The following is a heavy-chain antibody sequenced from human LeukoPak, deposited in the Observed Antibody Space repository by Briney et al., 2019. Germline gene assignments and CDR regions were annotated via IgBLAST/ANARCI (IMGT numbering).Heavy chain of an antibody. Sequence: GGSLRLSCAASGFTFSSYAMHWVRQAPGKGLEWVAVISYDGSNKYYADSVKGRFTISRDNSKNTLYLQMNSLRAEDTAVYYCAGGIAAAGLDFDYWGQGTLVTVSS. J-gene: IGHJ4*02. V-gene: IGHV3-30-3*01. CDR3: AGGIAAAGLDFDY. CDR2: ISYDGSNK. CDR1: GFTFSSYA. D-gene: IGHD6-13*01.